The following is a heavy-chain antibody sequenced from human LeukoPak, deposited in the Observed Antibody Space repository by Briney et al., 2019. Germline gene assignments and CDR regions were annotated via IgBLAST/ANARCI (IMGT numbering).Heavy chain of an antibody. Sequence: GGSLRLSCAASGFTVSNNYVSWVRQAPGKGLEWLSVMYSGGSTYYADSVKGRFTFLRDNSKNTLYLQMNSLRVEDTAMYYCARDRTSSGWYRGFGSWGQGTLVSVSS. J-gene: IGHJ5*01. CDR1: GFTVSNNY. D-gene: IGHD6-19*01. V-gene: IGHV3-53*01. CDR3: ARDRTSSGWYRGFGS. CDR2: MYSGGST.